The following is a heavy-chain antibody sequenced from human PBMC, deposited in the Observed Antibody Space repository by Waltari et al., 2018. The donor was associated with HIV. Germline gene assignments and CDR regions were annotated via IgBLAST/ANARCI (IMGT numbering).Heavy chain of an antibody. CDR3: ARVPFASSWSADSFDV. CDR1: GSRASDYG. V-gene: IGHV3-33*01. Sequence: VQLEESGGGVVQHGRSRRLPCAASGSRASDYGMHCVRQAPGKGLQWVAVIWYDGSKKEYSDSVKGRFTISKDNSKNTLFLQMNSLRVDDTAVYFCARVPFASSWSADSFDVWGPGTRITVSS. J-gene: IGHJ3*01. D-gene: IGHD6-13*01. CDR2: IWYDGSKK.